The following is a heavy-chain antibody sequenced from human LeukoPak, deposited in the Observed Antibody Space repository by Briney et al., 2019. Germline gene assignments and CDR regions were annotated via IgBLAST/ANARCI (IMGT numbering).Heavy chain of an antibody. D-gene: IGHD6-13*01. CDR3: AEIAAAGTLFDY. CDR2: INHSGST. J-gene: IGHJ4*02. V-gene: IGHV4-34*01. Sequence: NPSETLSLTCTVSGGSFSAYYWSWIRQPPGKGLEWIGEINHSGSTNYNPSLASRVTISVDTSKNQFSLKLSSVTAADTAVYYCAEIAAAGTLFDYWGRGTLVTVSS. CDR1: GGSFSAYY.